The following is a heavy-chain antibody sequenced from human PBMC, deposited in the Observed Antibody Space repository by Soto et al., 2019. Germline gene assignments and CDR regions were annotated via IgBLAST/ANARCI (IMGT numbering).Heavy chain of an antibody. CDR1: GFTFSYYW. Sequence: EVQLLESGGDLVQPGESLRLSCAASGFTFSYYWMHWVRKAPGMGLVWVSRIHSDGSSATYADSVKGRFPISRDNPRNTLYLQMNSLRAEDTAVYYCARGDRGAFDLWGQGTVLTVSS. D-gene: IGHD1-26*01. J-gene: IGHJ3*01. CDR2: IHSDGSSA. V-gene: IGHV3-74*01. CDR3: ARGDRGAFDL.